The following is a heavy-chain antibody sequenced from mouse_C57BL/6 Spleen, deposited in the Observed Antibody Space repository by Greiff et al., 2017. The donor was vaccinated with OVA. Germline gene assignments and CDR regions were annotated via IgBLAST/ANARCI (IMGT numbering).Heavy chain of an antibody. CDR1: GYTFTSYT. CDR2: INPSSGYT. V-gene: IGHV1-4*01. D-gene: IGHD2-4*01. J-gene: IGHJ3*01. Sequence: QVQLQQSGAELARPGASVKMSCKASGYTFTSYTMHWVKQRPGQGLEWIGYINPSSGYTKYNQKFKDKATLTADKSSSTAYMQLSSLTSEDSAVYYCARGDDYDVFAYWGQGTLVTVSA. CDR3: ARGDDYDVFAY.